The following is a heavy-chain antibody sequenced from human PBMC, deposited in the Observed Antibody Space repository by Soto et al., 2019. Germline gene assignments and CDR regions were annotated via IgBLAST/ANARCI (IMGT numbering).Heavy chain of an antibody. Sequence: PGGSLRLSCAASGFTFSSYEMNWVRQAPGKGLEWVSYISSSGSTIYYADSVKGRFTISRDNAKNSLYLQMNSLRAEDTAAYYCARLSGYRSLLAIRGQRTTVTVSS. CDR2: ISSSGSTI. J-gene: IGHJ6*02. CDR1: GFTFSSYE. CDR3: ARLSGYRSLLAI. V-gene: IGHV3-48*03. D-gene: IGHD6-13*01.